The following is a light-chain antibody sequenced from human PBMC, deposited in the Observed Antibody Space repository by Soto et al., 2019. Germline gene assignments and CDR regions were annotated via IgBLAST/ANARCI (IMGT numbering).Light chain of an antibody. CDR1: QSVSSM. V-gene: IGKV1-5*03. J-gene: IGKJ1*01. CDR2: RAS. Sequence: DIQMTQSPSTLSVSVGDRVTITCRASQSVSSMLAWYQQKPGDAPRLLIYRASTIGSGIPARFSGSGSGTDFTLTISCLQYEDFATYYCQQYYSSPWTFGQGTKVDIK. CDR3: QQYYSSPWT.